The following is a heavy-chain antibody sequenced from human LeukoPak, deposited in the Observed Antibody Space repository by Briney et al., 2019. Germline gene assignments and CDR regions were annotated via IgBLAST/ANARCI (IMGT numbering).Heavy chain of an antibody. CDR3: AKDMNTVTTTFDY. CDR2: ISNDATKK. D-gene: IGHD4-17*01. V-gene: IGHV3-30*18. J-gene: IGHJ4*02. Sequence: GGSLRLSCAASGFTFSTYAMHWVRQAPGKGLEWVAVISNDATKKYYADSVKGRSTISRDNSENTLYLQMNSLRAEDTAVYYCAKDMNTVTTTFDYWGQGTLVTVSS. CDR1: GFTFSTYA.